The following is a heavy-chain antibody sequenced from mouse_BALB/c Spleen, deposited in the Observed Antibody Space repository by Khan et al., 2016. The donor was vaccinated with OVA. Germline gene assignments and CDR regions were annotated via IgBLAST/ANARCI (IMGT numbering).Heavy chain of an antibody. D-gene: IGHD2-12*01. V-gene: IGHV9-4*02. J-gene: IGHJ4*01. CDR2: INTHSGVP. CDR1: GYTFTTAG. Sequence: QIQLVQSGPELKKPGETVRISCKASGYTFTTAGIQWVQKMPGKGLKWIGWINTHSGVPKYAEDFKGRIAFSLEISVRTAYLQITNLKNEDTATSFGARDGAANYRNDGGAMEYWGQGTSVTVSS. CDR3: ARDGAANYRNDGGAMEY.